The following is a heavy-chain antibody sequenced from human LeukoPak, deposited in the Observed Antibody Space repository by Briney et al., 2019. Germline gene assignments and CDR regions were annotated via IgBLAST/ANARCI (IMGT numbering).Heavy chain of an antibody. Sequence: ASETLSLTCTVSGGSISSGDYYWSWIRQPPGQGLEWIGYIYYSGSTYYNPSLKSRVTISVDTSKNQFSLKLSSVTAADTAVYYCARGGYDYVWGSYRYAFDIWGQGTMVTVSS. V-gene: IGHV4-30-4*01. D-gene: IGHD3-16*02. J-gene: IGHJ3*02. CDR3: ARGGYDYVWGSYRYAFDI. CDR1: GGSISSGDYY. CDR2: IYYSGST.